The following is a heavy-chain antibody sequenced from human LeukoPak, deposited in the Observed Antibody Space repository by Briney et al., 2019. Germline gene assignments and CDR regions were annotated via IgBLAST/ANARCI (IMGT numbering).Heavy chain of an antibody. V-gene: IGHV3-33*01. CDR2: IWYDGSNK. Sequence: GGSLRLSCAASGFTFSSYGMHWVRQAPGKGLEWVAVIWYDGSNKYYADSVKGRFTISRDNSKNTLYLQMNSLRAEDTAVYYCARDFGSGPDAFDIWGQGTMVTVSS. D-gene: IGHD6-19*01. J-gene: IGHJ3*02. CDR1: GFTFSSYG. CDR3: ARDFGSGPDAFDI.